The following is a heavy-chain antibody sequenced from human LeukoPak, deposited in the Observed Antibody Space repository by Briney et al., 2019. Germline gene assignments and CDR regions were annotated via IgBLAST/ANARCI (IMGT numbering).Heavy chain of an antibody. CDR2: INPNSGGT. J-gene: IGHJ4*02. V-gene: IGHV1-2*02. Sequence: GASVKVSCKASGYTFTGYYMHWVRQAPGQGLEWMGWINPNSGGTNYAQKFQGRVTMTRDTSISTAYMELSGLRSDDTAVYYCAREGSVAGKPNFDYWGQGTLVTVSS. D-gene: IGHD6-19*01. CDR3: AREGSVAGKPNFDY. CDR1: GYTFTGYY.